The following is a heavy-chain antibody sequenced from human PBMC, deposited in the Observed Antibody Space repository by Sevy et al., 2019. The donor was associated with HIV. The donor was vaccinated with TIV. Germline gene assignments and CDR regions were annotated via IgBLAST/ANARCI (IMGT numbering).Heavy chain of an antibody. V-gene: IGHV4-59*01. CDR3: ARERQLVLDY. J-gene: IGHJ4*02. CDR2: IYYSGST. D-gene: IGHD6-13*01. CDR1: GGSISSYY. Sequence: SETLSLTCTVSGGSISSYYWSWIRQPPGKGLEWIGYIYYSGSTNYNPSHKSRVTISVDTSKSQFSLKLSSVTAADTAVYYCARERQLVLDYWGQGTLVTVSS.